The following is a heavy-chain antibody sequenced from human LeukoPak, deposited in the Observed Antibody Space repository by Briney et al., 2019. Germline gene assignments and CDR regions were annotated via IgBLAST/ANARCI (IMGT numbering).Heavy chain of an antibody. V-gene: IGHV3-23*01. CDR3: AKVSGASMIVVGFAFDI. D-gene: IGHD3-22*01. Sequence: PGGSLRLSCAASGFTFSSYAMSWVRQAPGKGLEWVSAISGSGGSTYYADSVKGRFTISRDNSKNTLYLQMNSLRAEDTAVYYCAKVSGASMIVVGFAFDIWGQGTMVTVSS. J-gene: IGHJ3*02. CDR2: ISGSGGST. CDR1: GFTFSSYA.